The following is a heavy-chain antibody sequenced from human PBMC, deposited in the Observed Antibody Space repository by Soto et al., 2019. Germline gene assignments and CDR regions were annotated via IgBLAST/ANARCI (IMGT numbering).Heavy chain of an antibody. V-gene: IGHV3-66*01. CDR3: ARDHLGYYDILTGYYITGTTSGYWYFDL. D-gene: IGHD3-9*01. Sequence: EVQLVESGGGLVQPGGSLRLSCAASGFTVSSNYMSWVRQAPGKGLEWDSVIYSGGSTYYADSVKGRFTISRDNSKNTLYLQMNSLRAEDTAVYYCARDHLGYYDILTGYYITGTTSGYWYFDLWGRGTLVTVSS. CDR2: IYSGGST. CDR1: GFTVSSNY. J-gene: IGHJ2*01.